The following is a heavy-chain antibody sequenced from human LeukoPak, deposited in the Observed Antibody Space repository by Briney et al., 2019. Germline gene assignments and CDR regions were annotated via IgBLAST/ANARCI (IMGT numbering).Heavy chain of an antibody. Sequence: GGSLRLSCAASGFTFSGSDMHWVRQASGKGLEWVGRIRIKTNSYATAYAASVKGRFTISRDDSKNTAYLQMNSLKTEDTAVYYCARGGSGSYLDYWGQGTLVTVSS. CDR3: ARGGSGSYLDY. D-gene: IGHD1-26*01. CDR2: IRIKTNSYAT. J-gene: IGHJ4*02. V-gene: IGHV3-73*01. CDR1: GFTFSGSD.